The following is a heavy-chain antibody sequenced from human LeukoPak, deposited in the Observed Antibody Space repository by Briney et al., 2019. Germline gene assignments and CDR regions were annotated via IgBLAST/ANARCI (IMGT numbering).Heavy chain of an antibody. V-gene: IGHV4-59*01. CDR1: GGSISSYY. J-gene: IGHJ6*03. CDR2: IYYSGST. Sequence: SEPLSPSCTVSGGSISSYYWSWIRQPPGKVLEWTGYIYYSGSTYYNPSLKSRVTISVDTSKNQFSLKLSSVTAADTAVYYCARYSNYGEYYYYYMDVWGKGTTVTVSS. CDR3: ARYSNYGEYYYYYMDV. D-gene: IGHD4-11*01.